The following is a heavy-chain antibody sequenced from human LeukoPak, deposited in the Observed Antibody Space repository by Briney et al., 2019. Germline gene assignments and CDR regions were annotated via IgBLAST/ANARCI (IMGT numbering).Heavy chain of an antibody. CDR1: GFTFSSYY. Sequence: GGSLRLSCAASGFTFSSYYMSWVRQAPGKGLEWVANIKQDGSEKYYVDSVKGRFTISRDNAKNSLYLQMNSLRAEDTAVYYCAREVVVPAATRHQYYYYGMDVWPRDHGHRLL. V-gene: IGHV3-7*01. D-gene: IGHD2-2*01. CDR3: AREVVVPAATRHQYYYYGMDV. J-gene: IGHJ6*02. CDR2: IKQDGSEK.